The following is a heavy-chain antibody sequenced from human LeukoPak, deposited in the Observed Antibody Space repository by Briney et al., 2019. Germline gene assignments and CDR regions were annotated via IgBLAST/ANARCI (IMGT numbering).Heavy chain of an antibody. V-gene: IGHV3-21*01. CDR3: AREAD. CDR1: GFTFSRYS. CDR2: ISTSSLYI. Sequence: GGSLRLSCAASGFTFSRYSMNWVRQAPGKGLEWVSSISTSSLYIYYADSVKGRFTISRDNAKNSLYLQMNSLRAEDTAVYYCAREADWGQGTLVTVPS. J-gene: IGHJ4*02.